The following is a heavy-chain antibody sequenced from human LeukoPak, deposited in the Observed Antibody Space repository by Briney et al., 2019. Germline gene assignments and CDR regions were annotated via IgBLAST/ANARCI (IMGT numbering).Heavy chain of an antibody. Sequence: GGSLRLSCAASGFIFSTYSMNWVRQAPGKGLEWVSSISSSSSYIYYADSVKGRFTISRDNAKNSLYLQMNSLRAEDTAVYYCARDPYGGDDYWGQGTLVTVSS. V-gene: IGHV3-21*01. J-gene: IGHJ4*02. CDR2: ISSSSSYI. CDR3: ARDPYGGDDY. CDR1: GFIFSTYS. D-gene: IGHD4-23*01.